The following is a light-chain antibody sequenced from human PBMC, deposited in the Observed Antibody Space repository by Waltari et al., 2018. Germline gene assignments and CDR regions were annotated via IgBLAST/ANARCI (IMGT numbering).Light chain of an antibody. CDR3: QQRSNWPYT. V-gene: IGKV3-11*01. Sequence: EIVLTQSPATLSLSPGERATLSCRASQTVETYLAWYQQKPGQAPRPLLFDASSRATGIPAKFSGSGSGTDFTLTVTNLEPEDFAVYYCQQRSNWPYTFGQGTRVEIK. J-gene: IGKJ2*01. CDR2: DAS. CDR1: QTVETY.